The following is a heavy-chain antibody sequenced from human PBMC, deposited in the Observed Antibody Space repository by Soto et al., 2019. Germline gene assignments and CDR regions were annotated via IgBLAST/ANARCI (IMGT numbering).Heavy chain of an antibody. J-gene: IGHJ6*02. CDR2: ISYDGSNK. D-gene: IGHD3-3*01. V-gene: IGHV3-30*18. CDR1: GFTFNSYG. Sequence: GGSLRLSCAASGFTFNSYGMHWVRQAPGKGLEWVAVISYDGSNKYYADSVKGRFTISRDNSKNTLYLQMNSLRAEDTAVYYCAKEGRITIFGVVITDYYYYGMDVWGQGTTVTVSS. CDR3: AKEGRITIFGVVITDYYYYGMDV.